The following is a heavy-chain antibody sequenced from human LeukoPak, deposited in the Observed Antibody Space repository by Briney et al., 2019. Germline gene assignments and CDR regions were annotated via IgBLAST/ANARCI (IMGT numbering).Heavy chain of an antibody. Sequence: SETLSLTCTVSGGSISSSSYYWGWIRQPPGKGLEWIGSIYYSGSTYYNPSLKSRVTISVDTSKNQFSLKLSSVTAADTAVYYCASFKVGGPAFDNPGQGNLVTVSP. D-gene: IGHD1-26*01. V-gene: IGHV4-39*01. CDR1: GGSISSSSYY. J-gene: IGHJ4*02. CDR3: ASFKVGGPAFDN. CDR2: IYYSGST.